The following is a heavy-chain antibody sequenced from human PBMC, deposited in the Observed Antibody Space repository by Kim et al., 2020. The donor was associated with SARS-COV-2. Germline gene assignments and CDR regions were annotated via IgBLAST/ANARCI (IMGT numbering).Heavy chain of an antibody. D-gene: IGHD6-19*01. V-gene: IGHV3-23*01. CDR3: AKGTSGWFGGWFDA. CDR1: GFTFIDFA. J-gene: IGHJ5*02. Sequence: GGSLRLSCAASGFTFIDFAMTWVRQAPGKGLEWVSGISGSVGNTYYADSVKGRFTISRNNFKDTVYLQIKRLRLEDTAVYYCAKGTSGWFGGWFDAWGQG. CDR2: ISGSVGNT.